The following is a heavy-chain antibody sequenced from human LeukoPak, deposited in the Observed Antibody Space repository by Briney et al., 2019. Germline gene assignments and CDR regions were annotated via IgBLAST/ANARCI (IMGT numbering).Heavy chain of an antibody. CDR3: AKDRPNFYETSGSYYKIKGDF. J-gene: IGHJ4*02. Sequence: PGGSLRLSCAASGFTFSSYAMSWVRHAPGKGLEWVASITSSGRTPYYTDSVKGRFTISRDNSKNTLYLQMNSLRGEDTAVYYCAKDRPNFYETSGSYYKIKGDFWGQGSLVTVSS. D-gene: IGHD3-10*01. V-gene: IGHV3-23*01. CDR1: GFTFSSYA. CDR2: ITSSGRTP.